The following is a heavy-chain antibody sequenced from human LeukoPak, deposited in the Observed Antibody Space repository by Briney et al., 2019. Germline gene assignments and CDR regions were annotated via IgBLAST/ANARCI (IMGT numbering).Heavy chain of an antibody. D-gene: IGHD3-9*01. J-gene: IGHJ4*02. CDR2: INPNSGGT. Sequence: AASVKVSCKASGYTFTGYYMHWVRQAPGQGLEWMGWINPNSGGTNYAQKFRGRVTMTRDTSISTAYKELSRLRSDDTAVYYCARNTIRYYDILTGPEDIYFDYWGQGTLVTVSS. CDR3: ARNTIRYYDILTGPEDIYFDY. CDR1: GYTFTGYY. V-gene: IGHV1-2*02.